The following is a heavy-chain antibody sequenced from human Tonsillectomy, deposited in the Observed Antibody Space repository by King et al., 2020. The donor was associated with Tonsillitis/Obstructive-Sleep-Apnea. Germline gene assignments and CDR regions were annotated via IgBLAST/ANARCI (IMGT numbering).Heavy chain of an antibody. Sequence: GKRKKRGEEMLKTKETLTLTCAVYGGSFSGYYWSWIRQPPGKGLEWIGEINHSGSTNYNPSLKSRVTISVDTSKNQFSLKLSSVTAADTAVYYCARGSTIFDYWGQGTLVTVSS. CDR1: GGSFSGYY. CDR3: ARGSTIFDY. J-gene: IGHJ4*02. D-gene: IGHD2-2*02. CDR2: INHSGST. V-gene: IGHV4-34*01.